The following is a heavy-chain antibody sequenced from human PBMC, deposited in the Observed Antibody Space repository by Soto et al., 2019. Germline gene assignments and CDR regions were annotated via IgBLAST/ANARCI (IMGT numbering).Heavy chain of an antibody. Sequence: ASVNVSFKVSGYTLTELSMHWVRQAPVKGLEWMGGFDPEDGETIYAQKFQGRVTMTEDTSTDTAYMELSSLRSEDTAVYYCAKGLRTYYYDSSGYNFDYWVQGTLVTVSS. J-gene: IGHJ4*02. CDR3: AKGLRTYYYDSSGYNFDY. CDR1: GYTLTELS. D-gene: IGHD3-22*01. V-gene: IGHV1-24*01. CDR2: FDPEDGET.